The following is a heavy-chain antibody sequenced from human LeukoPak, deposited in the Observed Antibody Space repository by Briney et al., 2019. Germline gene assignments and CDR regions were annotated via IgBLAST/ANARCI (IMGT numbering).Heavy chain of an antibody. D-gene: IGHD3-22*01. CDR3: ARQPYYDPIFDI. CDR1: GGSISSSSYY. CDR2: IYYSGST. V-gene: IGHV4-39*01. Sequence: SETLSLTCTVSGGSISSSSYYWGWIRQPPGKGLEWIGSIYYSGSTNYNPSLKSRVTISVDTSKNQFSLKLSSVTAADTAVYYCARQPYYDPIFDIWGQGTMVTVSS. J-gene: IGHJ3*02.